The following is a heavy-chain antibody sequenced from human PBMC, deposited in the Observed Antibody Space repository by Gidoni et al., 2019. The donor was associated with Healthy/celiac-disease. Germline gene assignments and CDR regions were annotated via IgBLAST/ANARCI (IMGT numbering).Heavy chain of an antibody. CDR2: ISGSGGST. J-gene: IGHJ3*02. V-gene: IGHV3-23*01. Sequence: EVQLLESGGGLVQPGGSLRLSCAASGFTFSSYAMSWVRQAPGKGLEWVSAISGSGGSTYYADSVKGRFTISRDNSKNTLYLQMNSLRAEDTAVYYCAKVHRPTYYYDSSGYFFDIWGQGTMVTVSS. CDR1: GFTFSSYA. D-gene: IGHD3-22*01. CDR3: AKVHRPTYYYDSSGYFFDI.